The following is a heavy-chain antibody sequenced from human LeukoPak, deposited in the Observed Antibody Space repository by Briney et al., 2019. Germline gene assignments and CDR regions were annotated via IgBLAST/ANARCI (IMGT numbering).Heavy chain of an antibody. Sequence: SETLSLTCAVYGGSFSGYYWSWIRQPPGKGLEWIGEINYSGSTNYNPSLKSRVTISVDTSKNQFSLKLSSVTAADTAVYYCARAGVRYYYDSSGYRLSFDYWGQGTLVTVSS. CDR2: INYSGST. J-gene: IGHJ4*02. CDR1: GGSFSGYY. V-gene: IGHV4-34*01. CDR3: ARAGVRYYYDSSGYRLSFDY. D-gene: IGHD3-22*01.